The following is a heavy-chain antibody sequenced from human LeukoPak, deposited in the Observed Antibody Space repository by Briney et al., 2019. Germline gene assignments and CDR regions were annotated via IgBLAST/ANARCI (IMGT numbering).Heavy chain of an antibody. CDR2: ISSSSSTI. CDR1: GFTFSSYS. CDR3: ARELYYYDSSGYLRLNNFDY. V-gene: IGHV3-48*01. J-gene: IGHJ4*02. Sequence: GGSLRLSCAASGFTFSSYSMNWVRQAPGKGLEWVSYISSSSSTIYYADSVKGRFTISRDNAKNSPYLQMNSLRAEDTAVYYCARELYYYDSSGYLRLNNFDYWGQGALVTVSS. D-gene: IGHD3-22*01.